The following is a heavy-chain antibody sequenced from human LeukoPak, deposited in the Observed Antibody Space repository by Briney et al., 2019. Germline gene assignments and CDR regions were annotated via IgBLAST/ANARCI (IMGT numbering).Heavy chain of an antibody. CDR1: GYSFTSYW. D-gene: IGHD3-9*01. J-gene: IGHJ5*02. CDR3: ARRNRGVYDILTGYYGYWFDP. Sequence: GESLKISCKGSGYSFTSYWISWVRQMPGKGLEWMGRIDLSDSYTNYSPSFQGHVTISADKSISTAYLQWSSLKASDTAMYYCARRNRGVYDILTGYYGYWFDPWGQGTLVTVSS. CDR2: IDLSDSYT. V-gene: IGHV5-10-1*01.